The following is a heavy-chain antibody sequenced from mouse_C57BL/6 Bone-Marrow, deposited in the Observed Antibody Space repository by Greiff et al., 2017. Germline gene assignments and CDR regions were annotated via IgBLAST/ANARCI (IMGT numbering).Heavy chain of an antibody. Sequence: QVQLQQSGPELVKPGASVKISCKASGYAFSSSWMNWVKQRPGKGLEWIGRIYPGDGDTNYNGKFKGKATLTADNSSSTAYMQLSSLTSEDSAVYFCARGDYGSLYYAMDYWGQGTSVTVSS. CDR3: ARGDYGSLYYAMDY. J-gene: IGHJ4*01. D-gene: IGHD1-1*01. CDR1: GYAFSSSW. V-gene: IGHV1-82*01. CDR2: IYPGDGDT.